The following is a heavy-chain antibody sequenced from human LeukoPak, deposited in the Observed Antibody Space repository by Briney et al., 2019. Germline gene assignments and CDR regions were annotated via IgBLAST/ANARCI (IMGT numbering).Heavy chain of an antibody. Sequence: SETLSLTCTVSGGSVSSYYWSWIRQPAGKGLEWIGRFYISGSTNYNPSLKSRVTMSIDTSENQVFLRLSSVTAADTAVYYCARVPRSYYYYYYMDVWGKGTTVTVSS. CDR1: GGSVSSYY. CDR2: FYISGST. J-gene: IGHJ6*03. V-gene: IGHV4-4*07. CDR3: ARVPRSYYYYYYMDV.